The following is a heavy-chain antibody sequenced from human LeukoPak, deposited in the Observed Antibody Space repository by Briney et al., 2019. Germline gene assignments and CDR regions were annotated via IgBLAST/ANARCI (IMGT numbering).Heavy chain of an antibody. D-gene: IGHD2-21*01. CDR3: ASFNACGGDCYSPPDYFDY. CDR1: GGTFSSYA. V-gene: IGHV1-69*01. Sequence: SVKVSCKASGGTFSSYAISWVRQAPGQGLEWMGGIIPIFGTANYAQKFQGRVTITADESTSTAYMELSSLRSEDTAVYYCASFNACGGDCYSPPDYFDYWGQGTLVTVSS. CDR2: IIPIFGTA. J-gene: IGHJ4*02.